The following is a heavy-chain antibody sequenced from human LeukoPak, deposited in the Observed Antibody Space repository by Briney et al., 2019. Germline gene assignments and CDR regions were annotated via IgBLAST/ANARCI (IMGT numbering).Heavy chain of an antibody. CDR1: GFTFSDYY. CDR2: ISSSSSYT. J-gene: IGHJ5*01. V-gene: IGHV3-11*06. D-gene: IGHD2-2*01. Sequence: GGSLRLSCAASGFTFSDYYMSWIRQAPGKGLEWVSYISSSSSYTNYADSVKGRFTISRDNAKNSLYLQMNSLRAEDTAAYYCVRGRTNGDNWFDSWGQGALVTVSS. CDR3: VRGRTNGDNWFDS.